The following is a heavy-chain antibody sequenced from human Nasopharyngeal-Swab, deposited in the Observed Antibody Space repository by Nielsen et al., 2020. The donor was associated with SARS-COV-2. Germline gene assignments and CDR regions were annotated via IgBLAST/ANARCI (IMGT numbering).Heavy chain of an antibody. D-gene: IGHD3-16*02. CDR3: AREGRYYDYVWGSYRPGGFDY. CDR1: GFTFSDYY. V-gene: IGHV3-11*01. J-gene: IGHJ4*02. Sequence: GESLKISCAASGFTFSDYYMSWIRQAPGKGLEWVSYISSSGSTIYYADSVKGRFTTSRDNAKNSLYLQMNSLRAEDTAVYYCAREGRYYDYVWGSYRPGGFDYWGQGTLVTVSS. CDR2: ISSSGSTI.